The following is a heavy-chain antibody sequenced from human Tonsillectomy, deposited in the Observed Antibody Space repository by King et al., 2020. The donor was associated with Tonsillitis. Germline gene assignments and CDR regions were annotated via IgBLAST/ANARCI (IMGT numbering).Heavy chain of an antibody. Sequence: VQLVQSGAEVKKPGASVKVSCKVPGHTLIELSVHWVRQAPGKGLEWMGGFDPEDGETIYAQKFQGRVTMTEDTSTDTAYMELSSLRSEDTAVYYCATEYLGYCSGVNCYSRHYSMDVWGQGTTVTVSS. J-gene: IGHJ6*02. CDR2: FDPEDGET. CDR1: GHTLIELS. CDR3: ATEYLGYCSGVNCYSRHYSMDV. D-gene: IGHD2-15*01. V-gene: IGHV1-24*01.